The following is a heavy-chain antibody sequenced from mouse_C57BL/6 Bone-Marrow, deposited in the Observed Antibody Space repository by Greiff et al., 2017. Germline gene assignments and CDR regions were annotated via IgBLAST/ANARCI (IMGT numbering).Heavy chain of an antibody. Sequence: QVQLQQSGAELVMPGASVKLSCKASGYTFTSYWMHWVKQRPGQGLEWIGEIDPSDGYTNYNQKFKGKSTLTVDKSSSTAYMQLSSLTSEDSAVYSSAKDYPCAMDYWGQGTSVTVSS. CDR2: IDPSDGYT. D-gene: IGHD2-4*01. V-gene: IGHV1-69*01. CDR1: GYTFTSYW. J-gene: IGHJ4*01. CDR3: AKDYPCAMDY.